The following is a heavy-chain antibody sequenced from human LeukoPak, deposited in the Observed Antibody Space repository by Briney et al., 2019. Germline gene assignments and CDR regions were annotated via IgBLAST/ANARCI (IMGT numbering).Heavy chain of an antibody. Sequence: SETLSLTCTVSGGSISSYYWSWIRQPAGKGLEWIRRIYTSGSTNYDPSLKSRVTMSVDTSKNQFSLKLSSVTAADTAVYYCARGGDCGGDCRAFDYWGQGTLVTVSS. CDR3: ARGGDCGGDCRAFDY. CDR2: IYTSGST. V-gene: IGHV4-4*07. D-gene: IGHD2-21*02. J-gene: IGHJ4*02. CDR1: GGSISSYY.